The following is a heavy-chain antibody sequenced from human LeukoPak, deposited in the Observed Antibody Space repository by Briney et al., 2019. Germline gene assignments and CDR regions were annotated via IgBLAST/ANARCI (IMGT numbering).Heavy chain of an antibody. CDR2: INPDDEST. Sequence: GGSLRLSCVASGFTFRKYWLHWVRQAPGKGLEWVSRINPDDESTSYADSVRGRFTISRDNAKNTLYLQMNSLRAEDTAVYYCARGFDIFNYWGQGTLVTVSP. V-gene: IGHV3-74*01. D-gene: IGHD3-9*01. J-gene: IGHJ4*02. CDR3: ARGFDIFNY. CDR1: GFTFRKYW.